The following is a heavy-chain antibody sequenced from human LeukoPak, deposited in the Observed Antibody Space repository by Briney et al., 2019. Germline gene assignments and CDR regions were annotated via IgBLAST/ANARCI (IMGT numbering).Heavy chain of an antibody. J-gene: IGHJ4*02. V-gene: IGHV4-59*01. CDR2: IYYSGST. CDR3: ATKDYGGTFDY. CDR1: GGSISSYC. Sequence: SETLSLTCTVSGGSISSYCWSWIRQPPGKGLEWIGYIYYSGSTNYNPSLKSRVTMSVVTSKKQFSLKLSSVTAADTAVYYCATKDYGGTFDYWGQGILVTVSS. D-gene: IGHD4-23*01.